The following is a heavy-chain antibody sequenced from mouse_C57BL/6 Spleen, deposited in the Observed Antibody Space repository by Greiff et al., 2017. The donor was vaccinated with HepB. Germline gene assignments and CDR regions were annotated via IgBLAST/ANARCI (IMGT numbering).Heavy chain of an antibody. CDR3: ARGGQLRPHAAMDY. J-gene: IGHJ4*01. CDR2: ILPGSGST. D-gene: IGHD3-2*02. V-gene: IGHV1-9*01. CDR1: GYTFTGYW. Sequence: QVQLPQSGAELMKPGASVKLSCKAPGYTFTGYWIEWVKQRPGHGLEWIGEILPGSGSTNYNEKFKGKATFTADTSSNTAYMQLSSLTTEDSAIYYSARGGQLRPHAAMDYWGQGTSVTVSS.